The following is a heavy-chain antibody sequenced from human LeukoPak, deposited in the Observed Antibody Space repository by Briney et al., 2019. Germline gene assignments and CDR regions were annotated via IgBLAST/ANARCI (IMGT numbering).Heavy chain of an antibody. CDR3: ARGDCSGGSCYFWGKFDY. D-gene: IGHD2-15*01. CDR2: IIPIFGTA. V-gene: IGHV1-69*01. J-gene: IGHJ4*02. Sequence: SVKVSCKASGGTFSSYAISWVRQAPGQGLEWMGGIIPIFGTANYAQKFQGRVTITADESTSTAYMELSSLRSEDTAVYYCARGDCSGGSCYFWGKFDYWGQGTLVTVSS. CDR1: GGTFSSYA.